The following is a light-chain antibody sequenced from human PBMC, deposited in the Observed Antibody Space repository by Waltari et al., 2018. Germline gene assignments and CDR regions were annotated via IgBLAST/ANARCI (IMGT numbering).Light chain of an antibody. CDR2: GAS. J-gene: IGKJ4*01. CDR3: QQRSNWPHAP. Sequence: EIVLTQSPGTLSLSPGERATLSCRASQSVSSSYLAWYQQKPGQAPRVLIYGASIRATGIPDRFSGSGSGTDFTLTISSLEPEDFAVYYCQQRSNWPHAPFGGGTKVEIK. CDR1: QSVSSSY. V-gene: IGKV3D-20*02.